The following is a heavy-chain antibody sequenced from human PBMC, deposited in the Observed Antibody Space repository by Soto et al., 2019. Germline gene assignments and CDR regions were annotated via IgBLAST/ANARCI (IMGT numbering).Heavy chain of an antibody. D-gene: IGHD6-13*01. CDR1: GFTFRSYG. J-gene: IGHJ4*02. V-gene: IGHV3-30*18. CDR3: AKDAAAAGTKPDY. Sequence: QSGGSLRLSCAASGFTFRSYGMHWVRQAPGKGLEWVAVISYDGSNKYYADSVKGRFTISRDNSKNTLYLQMNSLRAEDTAVYYCAKDAAAAGTKPDYWGQGTLVTVSS. CDR2: ISYDGSNK.